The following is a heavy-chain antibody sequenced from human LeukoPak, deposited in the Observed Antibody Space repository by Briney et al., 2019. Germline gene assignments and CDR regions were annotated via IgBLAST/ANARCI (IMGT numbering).Heavy chain of an antibody. Sequence: AGSLRLSCTASGFTFSDFHMSWLRQAPGQGLEGVSHISGSGYAIHHPGSVKGRFTISRDNAKNSLYLQMNSLRVEDSAVYYCARLSGTYSRGGDHWGEGTLVTVSS. V-gene: IGHV3-11*01. CDR1: GFTFSDFH. CDR3: ARLSGTYSRGGDH. CDR2: ISGSGYAI. J-gene: IGHJ4*02. D-gene: IGHD1-26*01.